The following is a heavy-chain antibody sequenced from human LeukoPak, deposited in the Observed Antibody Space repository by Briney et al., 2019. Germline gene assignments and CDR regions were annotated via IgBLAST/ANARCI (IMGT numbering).Heavy chain of an antibody. J-gene: IGHJ5*02. CDR3: ASIVGATGGFDP. CDR2: IYYSGST. Sequence: SETLSLTCTVSGGSISSYYWSWIRQPPGKGLEWIGYIYYSGSTNYNPSLKSRVTISVDTSKNQFSLKLSSVTAADTAVYYCASIVGATGGFDPWGQGTLATVSS. V-gene: IGHV4-59*12. CDR1: GGSISSYY. D-gene: IGHD1-26*01.